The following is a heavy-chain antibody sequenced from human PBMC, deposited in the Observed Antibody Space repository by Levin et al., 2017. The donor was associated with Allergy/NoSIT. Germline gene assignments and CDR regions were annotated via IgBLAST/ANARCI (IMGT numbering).Heavy chain of an antibody. D-gene: IGHD2-15*01. Sequence: GGSLRLSCAASGFTFSSYSMNWVRQAPGKGLEWVSYISSSSSTIYYADSVKGRFTISRDNAKNSLYLQMNSLRAEDTAVYYCARKYCSGGSCYSGLFDYWGQGTLVTVSS. V-gene: IGHV3-48*01. CDR2: ISSSSSTI. CDR3: ARKYCSGGSCYSGLFDY. CDR1: GFTFSSYS. J-gene: IGHJ4*02.